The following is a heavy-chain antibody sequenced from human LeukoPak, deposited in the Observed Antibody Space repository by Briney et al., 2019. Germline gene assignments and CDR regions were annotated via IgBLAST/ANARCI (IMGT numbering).Heavy chain of an antibody. Sequence: ASVKVSCKASGYIFSNFFSSYGITWVRQAPGQGLEWMGWISPYNGKTKFAQKFQGIVTMTTETSTSTAYMELRRLRSDDTAVYYCARVGVVGATVPDYWGQGTLVTVSS. V-gene: IGHV1-18*01. CDR1: GYIFSNFFSSYG. CDR3: ARVGVVGATVPDY. CDR2: ISPYNGKT. D-gene: IGHD1-26*01. J-gene: IGHJ4*02.